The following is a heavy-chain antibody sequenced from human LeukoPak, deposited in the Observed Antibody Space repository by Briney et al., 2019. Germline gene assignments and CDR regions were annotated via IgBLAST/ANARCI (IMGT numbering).Heavy chain of an antibody. J-gene: IGHJ4*02. CDR3: ARGDSSSWYSFDY. CDR1: GFTFSSYS. V-gene: IGHV3-48*02. Sequence: GGSLRLSCAASGFTFSSYSMNWVRQAPGKGLGWVSYISRSSSTIYYADSVKGRFTISRDNAKNSLYLQMNSLRDEDTAVYYCARGDSSSWYSFDYWDQGTLVTVSS. D-gene: IGHD6-13*01. CDR2: ISRSSSTI.